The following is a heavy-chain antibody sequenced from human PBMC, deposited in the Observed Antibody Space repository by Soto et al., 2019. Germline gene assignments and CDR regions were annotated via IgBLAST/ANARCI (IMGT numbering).Heavy chain of an antibody. J-gene: IGHJ4*02. CDR1: GFSLSTKGVS. Sequence: QITLKESGPTLVKPTQTLTLTCTFSGFSLSTKGVSVGWIRQPPEKALEWLALIYWDDDKRYSPSLKSRLTITKDTSKNQVVLTLTNMDPVDTATYYCAHRGFVIGDFDYWGQGTLVTVSS. CDR3: AHRGFVIGDFDY. D-gene: IGHD3-10*01. V-gene: IGHV2-5*02. CDR2: IYWDDDK.